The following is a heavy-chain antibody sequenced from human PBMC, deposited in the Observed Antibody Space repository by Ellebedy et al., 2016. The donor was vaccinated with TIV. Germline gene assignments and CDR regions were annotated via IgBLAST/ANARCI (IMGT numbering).Heavy chain of an antibody. CDR1: GGSISTDNW. V-gene: IGHV4-4*02. D-gene: IGHD2-15*01. J-gene: IGHJ3*02. CDR2: IFHYGNT. Sequence: GSLRLSXDVSGGSISTDNWWTWIRQPPGKGLEWIGEIFHYGNTAYSPSLQSRLTISMDKAKNQLSLKLTSVTAADTAMYYCTSRPIRAVAGGLDIWGQGTMVTVSS. CDR3: TSRPIRAVAGGLDI.